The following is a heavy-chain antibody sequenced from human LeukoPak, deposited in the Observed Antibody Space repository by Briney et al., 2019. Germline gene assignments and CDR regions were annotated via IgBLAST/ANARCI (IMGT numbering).Heavy chain of an antibody. D-gene: IGHD3-16*01. CDR3: VKDFVGVEEF. CDR1: GFTLSSYW. J-gene: IGHJ4*02. CDR2: INEEGTTI. Sequence: PGGSLRRSCAASGFTLSSYWMHWVRQAPGKGLIWVSRINEEGTTIDYADSVRGRLTISRDIAKNTLYLQMNSLRPEDTAVYHCVKDFVGVEEFWGQGTLVNVSS. V-gene: IGHV3-74*01.